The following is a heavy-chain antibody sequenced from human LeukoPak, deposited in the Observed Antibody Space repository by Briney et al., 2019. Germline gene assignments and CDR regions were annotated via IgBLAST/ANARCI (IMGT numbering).Heavy chain of an antibody. V-gene: IGHV3-30*04. J-gene: IGHJ4*02. Sequence: PGRSLTLSCAASGFTFSSYAMHWVRQAPGKGLEWVAVISYDGSNKFYADSVRGRFTISRDNSKSTLSLQMNSLRAEDTAIYYCATYRQVLLPFESWGQGTLVTVSS. D-gene: IGHD2-8*02. CDR3: ATYRQVLLPFES. CDR1: GFTFSSYA. CDR2: ISYDGSNK.